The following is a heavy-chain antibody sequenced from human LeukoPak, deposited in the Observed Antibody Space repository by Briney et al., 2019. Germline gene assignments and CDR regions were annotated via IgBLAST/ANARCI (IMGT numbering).Heavy chain of an antibody. Sequence: SVKVSCKASGGTFSSYAISWVRQAPGQGLEWMGGIIPIFGTANYAQKFQGRVTITTDESTSTAYMALSSLRSEDTAVYYCARENYYGPGSYGGNWFDPWGQGTLVTVSS. CDR3: ARENYYGPGSYGGNWFDP. CDR2: IIPIFGTA. V-gene: IGHV1-69*05. CDR1: GGTFSSYA. J-gene: IGHJ5*02. D-gene: IGHD3-10*01.